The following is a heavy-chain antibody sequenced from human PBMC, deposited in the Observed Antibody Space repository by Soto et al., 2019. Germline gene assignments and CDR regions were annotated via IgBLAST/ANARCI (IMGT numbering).Heavy chain of an antibody. CDR3: ARVPRITMIDYNWFDP. CDR2: INAGNGNT. Sequence: ASVKVSCAASGYTFTSYARHWVRQAPGQRLEWMGWINAGNGNTKYSQKFQGRVTITRDTSASTAYMELSSLRSEDTAVYYCARVPRITMIDYNWFDPWGQGTLVTVSS. CDR1: GYTFTSYA. D-gene: IGHD3-22*01. J-gene: IGHJ5*02. V-gene: IGHV1-3*01.